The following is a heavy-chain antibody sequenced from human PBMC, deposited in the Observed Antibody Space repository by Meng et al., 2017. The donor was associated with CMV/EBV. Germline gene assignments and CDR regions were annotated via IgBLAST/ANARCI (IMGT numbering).Heavy chain of an antibody. J-gene: IGHJ4*02. V-gene: IGHV1-69*12. CDR1: GGTFSSYA. CDR2: IIPIFGTA. Sequence: QVQLVQSGVEGXXXXXXVKXSCKASGGTFSSYAMSWVRQAPGQGLEWMGGIIPIFGTANYAQKFQGRVTITADESTSTAYMELSSLRSEDTAVYYCARGGDGYKPARWGQGTLVTVSS. D-gene: IGHD5-24*01. CDR3: ARGGDGYKPAR.